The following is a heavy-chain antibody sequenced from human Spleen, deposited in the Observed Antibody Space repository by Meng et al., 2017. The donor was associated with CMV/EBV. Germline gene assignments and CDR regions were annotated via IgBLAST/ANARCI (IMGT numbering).Heavy chain of an antibody. J-gene: IGHJ5*02. CDR1: GGSFSGYY. D-gene: IGHD4-17*01. CDR2: INHSGST. Sequence: GSLRLSCAVYGGSFSGYYWSWIRQPPGKGLEWIGEINHSGSTNYNPSLKSRVTISVDTSKNQFSLKLSSVTAADTAVYYCAREGATVTTFSGWFDPWGQGTLVTVSS. V-gene: IGHV4-34*01. CDR3: AREGATVTTFSGWFDP.